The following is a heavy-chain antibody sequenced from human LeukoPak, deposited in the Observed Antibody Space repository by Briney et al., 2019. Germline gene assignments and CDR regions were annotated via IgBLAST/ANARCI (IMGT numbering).Heavy chain of an antibody. V-gene: IGHV3-53*01. CDR2: IYRGGST. CDR3: AKTLWGLTLLSSDH. J-gene: IGHJ4*02. CDR1: GFTVSSNY. D-gene: IGHD3-16*01. Sequence: GGSLRLSCAASGFTVSSNYMSWVRQAPGKGLEWVSVIYRGGSTYYADSVKGRFTISRDNSKNTLYLQMNSLRADDTAVYFCAKTLWGLTLLSSDHWGQGTLVTVSS.